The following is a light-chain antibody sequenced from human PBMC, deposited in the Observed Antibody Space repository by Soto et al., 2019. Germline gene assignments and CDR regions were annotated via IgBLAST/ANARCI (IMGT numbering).Light chain of an antibody. J-gene: IGLJ3*02. V-gene: IGLV2-8*01. Sequence: QSALTQPPSASGSPGQSVTISCTGTSSDVGAYKYVSWYQQYTGKAPKLMIYEVSKRPSGVPDRFSGSKSGNTASLTVSGLQAEDESDYYCTSYVGSNMGVFGGGTKLTVL. CDR2: EVS. CDR1: SSDVGAYKY. CDR3: TSYVGSNMGV.